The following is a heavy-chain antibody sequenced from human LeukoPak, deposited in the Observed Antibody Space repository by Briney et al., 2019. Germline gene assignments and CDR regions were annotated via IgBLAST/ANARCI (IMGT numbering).Heavy chain of an antibody. J-gene: IGHJ6*04. CDR2: SNHSGST. D-gene: IGHD2-2*01. V-gene: IGHV4-34*01. CDR3: ARVYCSSTSCPYYYYGMDV. CDR1: GGSFSGYY. Sequence: SETLSLTCAVYGGSFSGYYWSWIRQPPGKGLEWIGESNHSGSTNYNPSLKSRVTISVDTSKNQFSLKLSSVTAADTAVYYCARVYCSSTSCPYYYYGMDVWGKGTTVIVSS.